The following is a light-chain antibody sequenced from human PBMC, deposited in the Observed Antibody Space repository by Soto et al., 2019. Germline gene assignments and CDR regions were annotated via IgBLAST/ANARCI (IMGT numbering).Light chain of an antibody. CDR1: QSVLSTSNNKNY. Sequence: DIVMTQSPGSLAVSLGERATINCKSSQSVLSTSNNKNYLAWYQKKPGQPPKLLFYWASTRASGVSDRFSGSGSETDFSLTIFSLQAEDVAEDYCHQYYTTPCTFGQGTKLEIK. CDR2: WAS. CDR3: HQYYTTPCT. V-gene: IGKV4-1*01. J-gene: IGKJ2*02.